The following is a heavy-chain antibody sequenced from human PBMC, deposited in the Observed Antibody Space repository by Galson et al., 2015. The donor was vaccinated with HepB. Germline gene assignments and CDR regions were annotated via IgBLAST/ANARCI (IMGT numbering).Heavy chain of an antibody. D-gene: IGHD4-11*01. CDR1: GYTFTSYY. CDR2: INPSGGST. V-gene: IGHV1-46*01. CDR3: ARDLTTVTDTIPGEFFDY. J-gene: IGHJ4*02. Sequence: SVKVSCKASGYTFTSYYMHWVRQAPGQGLEWMGIINPSGGSTSYAQKFQGRVTMTRDTSTSTVYMELSSLRSEDTAVYYCARDLTTVTDTIPGEFFDYWGQGTLVTVSS.